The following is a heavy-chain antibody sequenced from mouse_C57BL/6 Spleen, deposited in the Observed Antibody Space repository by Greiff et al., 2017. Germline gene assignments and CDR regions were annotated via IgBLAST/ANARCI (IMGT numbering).Heavy chain of an antibody. Sequence: QVQLKQSGPELVKPGASVKISCKASGYAFSSSWLNWVKQRPGKGLEWIGRIYPGDGDTNYNGKFKGKATLNADKSSSTAYMQLRSLKSEDSAVYFCARRDYYGRAWFACWGQGTLVTVSA. CDR2: IYPGDGDT. CDR1: GYAFSSSW. D-gene: IGHD1-1*01. V-gene: IGHV1-82*01. J-gene: IGHJ3*01. CDR3: ARRDYYGRAWFAC.